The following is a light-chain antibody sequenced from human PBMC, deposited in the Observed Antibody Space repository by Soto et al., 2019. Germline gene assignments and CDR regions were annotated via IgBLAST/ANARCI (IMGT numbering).Light chain of an antibody. CDR1: QSVSSD. CDR2: DTS. V-gene: IGKV3-15*01. Sequence: EIVMTQSPATLSVSPGDRATLSCRASQSVSSDLVWYQQKAGQAPRLLIYDTSTRATGIPARFSGSGSGTEFTLTISGLQSEDSAVYHCQQYNRWPLTFGGGTKVEIK. J-gene: IGKJ4*01. CDR3: QQYNRWPLT.